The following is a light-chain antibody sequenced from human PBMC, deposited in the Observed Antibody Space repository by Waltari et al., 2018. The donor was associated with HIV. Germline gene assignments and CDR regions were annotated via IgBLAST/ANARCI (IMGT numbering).Light chain of an antibody. Sequence: DIQITQSPSTLSASVGDRVTITCRASQSLSSWLAWYQQKPGKAPNLLIYKASSLESGVPSRFSGSGSGTEFTLTISSLQPDDFATYYCQQYIDYPYTLGQGTKLEIK. V-gene: IGKV1-5*03. J-gene: IGKJ2*01. CDR3: QQYIDYPYT. CDR2: KAS. CDR1: QSLSSW.